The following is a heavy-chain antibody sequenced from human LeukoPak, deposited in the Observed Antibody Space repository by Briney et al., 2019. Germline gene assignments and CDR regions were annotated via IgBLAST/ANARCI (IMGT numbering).Heavy chain of an antibody. CDR2: ISGRSNYK. D-gene: IGHD2-2*01. Sequence: GGSLRLSCAASGFTFSSYSVTWVRQAPGKGLEWVSSISGRSNYKYYSDSVRGRFTISRDNANNSVYLQMNNLRAEDAAVYYCARDERDQRERRLDAFDLWGQGTMVTVSS. J-gene: IGHJ3*01. V-gene: IGHV3-21*01. CDR3: ARDERDQRERRLDAFDL. CDR1: GFTFSSYS.